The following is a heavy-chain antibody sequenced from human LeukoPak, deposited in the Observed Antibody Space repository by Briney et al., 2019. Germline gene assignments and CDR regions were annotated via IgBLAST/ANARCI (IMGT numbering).Heavy chain of an antibody. CDR2: IYYSGNT. Sequence: SETLSLTCTVSGGSFSSSGYYWGWIRQPPGEGLEWIVSIYYSGNTYYNPSLKSRVTTSVDTSKKQFSLKMRSVTAADTAVYYCARGHDYGVPGGGVDIWGQGTVVTVSS. J-gene: IGHJ3*02. V-gene: IGHV4-39*07. CDR1: GGSFSSSGYY. CDR3: ARGHDYGVPGGGVDI. D-gene: IGHD4/OR15-4a*01.